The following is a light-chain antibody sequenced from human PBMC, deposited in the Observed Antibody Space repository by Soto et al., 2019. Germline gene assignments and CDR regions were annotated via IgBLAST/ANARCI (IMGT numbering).Light chain of an antibody. CDR2: GAS. V-gene: IGKV3-20*01. CDR1: QSVSSSY. J-gene: IGKJ1*01. Sequence: EIVLTQSPGTLSLSPGERVTLSCRASQSVSSSYLAWYQQKPGQAPRLLIFGASRRATGIPDRFSGSGSGTNFTLTISRLEPEDFAVYYCQQYGKLPRTSGQGSKVDIK. CDR3: QQYGKLPRT.